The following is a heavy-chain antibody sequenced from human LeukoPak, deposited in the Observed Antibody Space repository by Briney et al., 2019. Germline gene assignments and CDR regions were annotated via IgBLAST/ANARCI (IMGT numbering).Heavy chain of an antibody. CDR1: GYTFTNYG. J-gene: IGHJ4*02. V-gene: IGHV1-18*01. CDR3: VREGSTIYDFDH. Sequence: ASVKVSCKTSGYTFTNYGISWVRQAPGQGLEWMGCITTHNGKTNYAETLQGRVTMTTDAFTNTAYMDLRSLRSDDTAVHFCVREGSTIYDFDHWGQGTLVTVSS. D-gene: IGHD3-3*01. CDR2: ITTHNGKT.